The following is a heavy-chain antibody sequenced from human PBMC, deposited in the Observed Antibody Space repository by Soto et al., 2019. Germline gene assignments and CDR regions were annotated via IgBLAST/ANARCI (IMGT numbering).Heavy chain of an antibody. V-gene: IGHV1-3*01. Sequence: QVQLVQSGAEMKKPGASVKLSCKTSGINYNTYAIHWVRQAPGQGLEWMGWINAGNGDTRYSQNFQGRVTLTREKSESTVHMELDSLKSEDTGVYYCARAISGYGTGGQASLVTVSS. CDR1: GINYNTYA. CDR3: ARAISGYGT. J-gene: IGHJ4*02. D-gene: IGHD5-12*01. CDR2: INAGNGDT.